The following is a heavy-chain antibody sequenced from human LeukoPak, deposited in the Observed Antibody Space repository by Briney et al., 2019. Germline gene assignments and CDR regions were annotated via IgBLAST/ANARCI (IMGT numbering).Heavy chain of an antibody. CDR3: ARDPLDY. CDR1: GFTFSSYW. V-gene: IGHV3-7*01. CDR2: IKQDGSET. J-gene: IGHJ4*02. Sequence: GGSLRLSCVASGFTFSSYWMSWVRQAPGKGLEWVATIKQDGSETYYVDSARGRFTISRDNAQNSLFLQMNSLRVEDMGVYYCARDPLDYWGQGTLVTV.